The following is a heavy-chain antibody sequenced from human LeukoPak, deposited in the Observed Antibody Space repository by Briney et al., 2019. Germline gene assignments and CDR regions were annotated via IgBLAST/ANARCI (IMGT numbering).Heavy chain of an antibody. V-gene: IGHV3-23*01. CDR1: GFTFSSYA. Sequence: PSGGSLRLSCAASGFTFSSYAMSWVRQAPGKGLEWVSAISGSGGSTYYADSVKGRFTISRDNSKNTLYLQMNSLRAEDTAVYYCAKGELWFGELYYYYMDVWGKGTTVTTSS. CDR3: AKGELWFGELYYYYMDV. J-gene: IGHJ6*03. D-gene: IGHD3-10*01. CDR2: ISGSGGST.